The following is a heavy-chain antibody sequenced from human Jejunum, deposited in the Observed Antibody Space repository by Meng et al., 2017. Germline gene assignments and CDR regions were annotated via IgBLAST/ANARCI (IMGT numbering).Heavy chain of an antibody. J-gene: IGHJ3*02. CDR2: IKSDETST. CDR3: ARGGYSVYDTFNI. Sequence: GESLKIPCAASGFTFSNYWMHWVRQAPGKGLGWVSRIKSDETSTNYADSVKGRFTISGDNARNTLYLQMDSLGAGDTAVYYCARGGYSVYDTFNIWGQGTVVTVSS. D-gene: IGHD3-22*01. CDR1: GFTFSNYW. V-gene: IGHV3-74*01.